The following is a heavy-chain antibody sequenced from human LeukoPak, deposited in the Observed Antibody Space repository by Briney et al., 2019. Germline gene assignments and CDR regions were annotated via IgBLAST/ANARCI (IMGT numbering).Heavy chain of an antibody. J-gene: IGHJ5*02. CDR1: GGSFSGYY. V-gene: IGHV4-34*01. CDR3: ARGTVAARLRWFDP. D-gene: IGHD6-6*01. CDR2: INHSGST. Sequence: SETLSLTCAVYGGSFSGYYWSWIRQPPGKGLEWIGEINHSGSTNYNPSLKSRVTISVDTSKNQFSLKLSSVTAADTAVYYCARGTVAARLRWFDPWGQGTLVTVSS.